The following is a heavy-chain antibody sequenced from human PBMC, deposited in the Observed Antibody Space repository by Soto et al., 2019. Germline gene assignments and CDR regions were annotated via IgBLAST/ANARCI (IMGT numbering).Heavy chain of an antibody. CDR1: GFNFSNHW. D-gene: IGHD2-21*02. CDR3: ARESGDWPLNWFDP. CDR2: ITSDGKSK. Sequence: VHLVESGGGLVQPGGSLRLSCAASGFNFSNHWMHWVRQRPAEGLVWVSRITSDGKSKAYAESVKGRFAISRDNAKNTLYQQMNGLTAEDTAVYYCARESGDWPLNWFDPWGQGTLVTVSS. J-gene: IGHJ5*02. V-gene: IGHV3-74*01.